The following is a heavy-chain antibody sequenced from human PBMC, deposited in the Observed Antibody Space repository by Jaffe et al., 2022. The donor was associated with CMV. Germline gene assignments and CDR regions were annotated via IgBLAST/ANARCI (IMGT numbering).Heavy chain of an antibody. J-gene: IGHJ4*02. Sequence: QVQLGQSGAEVKKPGASVKVSCKASGYTFTSYFIHWVRQGPGHGLEWMGTIDPSDITTSYAQKFQDRVTMTRDTSTSTVYMELSSLRSEDTAVYYCARDFGGGTGYYAPSGYWGQGTLVTVSS. D-gene: IGHD3-9*01. V-gene: IGHV1-46*01. CDR2: IDPSDITT. CDR1: GYTFTSYF. CDR3: ARDFGGGTGYYAPSGY.